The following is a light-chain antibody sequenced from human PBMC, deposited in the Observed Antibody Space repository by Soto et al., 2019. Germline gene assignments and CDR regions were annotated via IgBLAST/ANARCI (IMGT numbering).Light chain of an antibody. J-gene: IGLJ1*01. CDR3: SSYTGSRTRV. V-gene: IGLV1-40*01. CDR1: SSNIGAGYD. CDR2: GNS. Sequence: QSVLTQPPSVSGAPGQRVTISCTGSSSNIGAGYDVHWYQQLPGTAPKLLIYGNSNRPSGVPDRFSGSKSGSSASLAITGLQAEDEADYYCSSYTGSRTRVFGTGTKLTVL.